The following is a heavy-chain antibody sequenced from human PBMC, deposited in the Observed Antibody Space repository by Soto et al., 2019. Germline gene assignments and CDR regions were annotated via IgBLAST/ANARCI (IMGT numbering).Heavy chain of an antibody. CDR2: INSDGSST. Sequence: GGSLRLSCAASGFTFSSYWMHWVRQAPGKGLVWVSRINSDGSSTSYADSVKGRFTISRDNAKNTLYLQMNSLRAEDTAVYYCARPPDIDILTGYYNVIGYWGQGTLVTVSS. CDR3: ARPPDIDILTGYYNVIGY. J-gene: IGHJ4*02. D-gene: IGHD3-9*01. V-gene: IGHV3-74*01. CDR1: GFTFSSYW.